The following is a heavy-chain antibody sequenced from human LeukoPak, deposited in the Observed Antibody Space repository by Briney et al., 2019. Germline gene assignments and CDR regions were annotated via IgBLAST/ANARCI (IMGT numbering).Heavy chain of an antibody. CDR2: IYSSGNT. D-gene: IGHD3-16*02. V-gene: IGHV4-4*07. CDR3: ARGLGYTAPFFVY. J-gene: IGHJ4*02. Sequence: SETLSLTCTVSGGSISHYYWSWIRQPAGKGLEWIGRIYSSGNTDYNPSLKSRVTLSLDRSMNQFSLRLSSLTAADTAIYYCARGLGYTAPFFVYWGQGTLVTVSS. CDR1: GGSISHYY.